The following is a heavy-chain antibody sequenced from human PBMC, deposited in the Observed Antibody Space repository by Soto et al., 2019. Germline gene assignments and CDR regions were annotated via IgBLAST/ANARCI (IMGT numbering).Heavy chain of an antibody. D-gene: IGHD1-1*01. CDR3: ATSRDTTGYFDH. CDR1: GGTFSSSG. Sequence: QVQLLPSGAEVRKPGSSVKVSCTASGGTFSSSGINWVRQAPGQGLEWIGGIIPLSGTSSHAQKFQGRVTITADESTGTVKMALGSLTSDDTAVYYCATSRDTTGYFDHWGQGTLVTVSS. V-gene: IGHV1-69*01. J-gene: IGHJ4*02. CDR2: IIPLSGTS.